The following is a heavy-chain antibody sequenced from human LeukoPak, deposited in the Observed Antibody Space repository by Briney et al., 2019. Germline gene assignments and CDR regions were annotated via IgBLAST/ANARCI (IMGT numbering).Heavy chain of an antibody. Sequence: GESLKISCKASGYSFTTYWISWVRQMPGKGLEWMALIYPGDADVRYSLSFHGQVTISADTSISTAYLQWSSLKASDTAMYYCARQAIAAGPNSFDYWGQGTLVTVSS. CDR1: GYSFTTYW. V-gene: IGHV5-51*01. CDR3: ARQAIAAGPNSFDY. CDR2: IYPGDADV. D-gene: IGHD6-13*01. J-gene: IGHJ4*02.